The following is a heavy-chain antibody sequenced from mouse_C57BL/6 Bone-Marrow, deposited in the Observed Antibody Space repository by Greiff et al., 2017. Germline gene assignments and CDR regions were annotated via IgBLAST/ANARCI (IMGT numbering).Heavy chain of an antibody. D-gene: IGHD1-1*01. CDR2: IYPRSGNT. V-gene: IGHV1-81*01. Sequence: VQLQQSGAELARPGASVKLSCKASGYTFTSYGISWVKQRTGQGLEWIGEIYPRSGNTYYNEKFKGMATLTADKSSSTAYMELRSLTSEDSAVYFCARGNGTPFAYWGQGTLVTGSA. CDR1: GYTFTSYG. J-gene: IGHJ3*01. CDR3: ARGNGTPFAY.